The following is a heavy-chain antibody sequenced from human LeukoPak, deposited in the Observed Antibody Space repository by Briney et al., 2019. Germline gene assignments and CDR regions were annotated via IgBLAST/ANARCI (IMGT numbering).Heavy chain of an antibody. Sequence: ASVKVSCKASGYTFTGYYMHWMRQAPGQGLEWMGWINPNSGGTNYAQKFQGRVTMTRDTSISTAYMELSRLRSDDTAVYYCARGCSSTSCYIRWGQGTLVTVSS. D-gene: IGHD2-2*02. CDR3: ARGCSSTSCYIR. V-gene: IGHV1-2*02. J-gene: IGHJ4*02. CDR1: GYTFTGYY. CDR2: INPNSGGT.